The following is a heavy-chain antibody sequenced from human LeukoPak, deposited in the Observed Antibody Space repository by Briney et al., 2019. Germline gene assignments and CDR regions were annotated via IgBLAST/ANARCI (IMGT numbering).Heavy chain of an antibody. Sequence: SETLSLTCTVSGGSISSSSYYWGWIRQPPGKGLEWIGSIYYSGSTNYNPSLKSRVTISVDTSKNQFSLKLSSVTAADTAVYYCARDSSSWYDYWGQGTLVTVSS. J-gene: IGHJ4*02. CDR1: GGSISSSSYY. V-gene: IGHV4-39*07. CDR2: IYYSGST. CDR3: ARDSSSWYDY. D-gene: IGHD6-13*01.